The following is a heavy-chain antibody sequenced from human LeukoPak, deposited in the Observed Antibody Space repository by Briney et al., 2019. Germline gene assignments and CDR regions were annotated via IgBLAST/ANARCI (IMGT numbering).Heavy chain of an antibody. D-gene: IGHD1-26*01. CDR3: VVEAANY. Sequence: GGSLRLSCAASGFTYTDYWITWIRQSPEKGLEWAAHISNDGSVTYYGESVKGRFTISRDNAKNSVYLQMNNLRVEDTAVYYCVVEAANYWGQGTVVTVSS. CDR1: GFTYTDYW. V-gene: IGHV3-7*01. J-gene: IGHJ4*02. CDR2: ISNDGSVT.